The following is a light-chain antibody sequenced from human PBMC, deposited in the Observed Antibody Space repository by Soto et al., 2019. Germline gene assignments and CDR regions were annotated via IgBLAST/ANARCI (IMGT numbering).Light chain of an antibody. CDR2: STN. Sequence: QTVVTQEPSFSVSPGGTVTLTCDLSSGSVSTSYYPSWYQQTPGQAPRTLIYSTNTRSSGVPDRFSGSILGNKAALTITGAQADYESDYYCVLYMGSGIWVFGGGTKLTVL. J-gene: IGLJ2*01. V-gene: IGLV8-61*01. CDR3: VLYMGSGIWV. CDR1: SGSVSTSYY.